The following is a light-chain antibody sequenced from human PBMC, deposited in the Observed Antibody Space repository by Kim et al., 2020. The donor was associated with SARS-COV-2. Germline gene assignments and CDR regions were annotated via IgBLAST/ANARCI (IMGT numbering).Light chain of an antibody. Sequence: WSPGERAPIACRASQSVSSYLAWYQQKPGQAPRLLIYDASNRATGIPARFSGSGSGTDFTLTISSLEPEDFAVYYCQQRSNWPLTFGGGTKVDIK. J-gene: IGKJ4*01. V-gene: IGKV3-11*01. CDR2: DAS. CDR3: QQRSNWPLT. CDR1: QSVSSY.